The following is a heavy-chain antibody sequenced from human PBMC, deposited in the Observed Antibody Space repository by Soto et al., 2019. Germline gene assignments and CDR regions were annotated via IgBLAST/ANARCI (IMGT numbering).Heavy chain of an antibody. Sequence: HWSTASGLDIVNHWMHWVRQTPGKGLVWVSRINSDGSSTSYADSVKGRFTISRDNAKNTLYLQMNSLRAEDTAVYYCARDKLELLYYFDFCGQGTLGTGSS. D-gene: IGHD1-7*01. CDR2: INSDGSST. V-gene: IGHV3-74*01. CDR3: ARDKLELLYYFDF. J-gene: IGHJ4*02. CDR1: GLDIVNHW.